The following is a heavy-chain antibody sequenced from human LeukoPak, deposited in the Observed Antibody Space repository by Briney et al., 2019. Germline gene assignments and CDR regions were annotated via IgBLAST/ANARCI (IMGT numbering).Heavy chain of an antibody. J-gene: IGHJ4*02. D-gene: IGHD3-22*01. CDR2: INPNSGGT. CDR3: ARGNYYYDSSGYLYYFDY. Sequence: ASVKVSCKASGYTFTGYYMHWVRQAPGQGLEWMGWINPNSGGTNYAQKFQGRVTMTRDTSISTAYMELSRLRSDDTAVYYCARGNYYYDSSGYLYYFDYWGQGTLVTVSS. V-gene: IGHV1-2*02. CDR1: GYTFTGYY.